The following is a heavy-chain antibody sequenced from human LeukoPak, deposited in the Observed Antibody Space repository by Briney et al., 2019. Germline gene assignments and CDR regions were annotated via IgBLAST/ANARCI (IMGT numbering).Heavy chain of an antibody. CDR1: GFTFDDYA. J-gene: IGHJ4*02. CDR2: ISGDVGST. Sequence: GGSLRLSCAASGFTFDDYAMHWVRQAPGKGLEWVSLISGDVGSTYYADSVKGRFTISRDNSKNSLYLQMNSLRTQDTALYYCAKDSVLRFLEWFPGYYFDYWGQGTLVTVSS. CDR3: AKDSVLRFLEWFPGYYFDY. V-gene: IGHV3-43*02. D-gene: IGHD3-3*01.